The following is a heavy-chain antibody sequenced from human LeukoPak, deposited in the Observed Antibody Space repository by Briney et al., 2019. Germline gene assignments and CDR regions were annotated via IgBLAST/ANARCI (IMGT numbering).Heavy chain of an antibody. CDR3: ARDMWQQFDWFDP. V-gene: IGHV1-2*02. D-gene: IGHD6-13*01. CDR1: GYTFTSYG. Sequence: ASVKVSCKASGYTFTSYGISWVRQAPGQGLEWMGWINPNTGDTNYAQRFQGRVTMTRDTSISTAYMDLSRLRSDDTAVYYCARDMWQQFDWFDPWGQGTLVTVSS. CDR2: INPNTGDT. J-gene: IGHJ5*02.